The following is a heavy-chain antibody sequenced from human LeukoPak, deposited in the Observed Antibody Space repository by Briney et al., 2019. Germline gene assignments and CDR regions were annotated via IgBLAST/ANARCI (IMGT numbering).Heavy chain of an antibody. V-gene: IGHV4-59*08. CDR1: GGSTSSDY. D-gene: IGHD3-16*01. CDR3: ARLKLGAYFDL. Sequence: SETPSLTCTVSGGSTSSDYWSWIRQSPGKGVEWVGYVYNSGDTGKNPSLKSRVTILLDTSKNQCSLKLTSVSAADTAVYYCARLKLGAYFDLWGRGTLVTVSS. CDR2: VYNSGDT. J-gene: IGHJ2*01.